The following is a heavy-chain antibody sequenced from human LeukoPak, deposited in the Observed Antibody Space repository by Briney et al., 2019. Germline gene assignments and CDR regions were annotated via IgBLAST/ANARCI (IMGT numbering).Heavy chain of an antibody. J-gene: IGHJ3*02. Sequence: GASVKVSCKASGYTFTSYDINWVRQATGQGLEWMGWMNPNSGNTGYAQKFQGRVTITRNTSISTAYMELSSLRSEDTAVYYCARVYGSYYPLDAFDIWGQGTMVTVSS. CDR2: MNPNSGNT. D-gene: IGHD1-26*01. CDR3: ARVYGSYYPLDAFDI. CDR1: GYTFTSYD. V-gene: IGHV1-8*01.